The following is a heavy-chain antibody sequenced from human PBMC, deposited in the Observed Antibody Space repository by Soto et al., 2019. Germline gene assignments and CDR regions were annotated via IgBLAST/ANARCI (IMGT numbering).Heavy chain of an antibody. CDR2: IKQDGSEK. D-gene: IGHD2-2*01. CDR3: ARGRGCSTGCHNFDY. V-gene: IGHV3-7*01. J-gene: IGHJ4*02. CDR1: GFTFSSYW. Sequence: EVQLVESGGGLVQPGGSLRLSCAASGFTFSSYWMSWVRQAPGKGLEWVANIKQDGSEKYYVDSVKGRFTSYRDNAKNSLYLQMNSLRAEDTAVYYCARGRGCSTGCHNFDYWGQGTLVTVSS.